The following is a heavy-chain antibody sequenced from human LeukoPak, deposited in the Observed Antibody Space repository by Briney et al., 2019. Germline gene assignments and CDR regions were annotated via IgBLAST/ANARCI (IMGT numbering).Heavy chain of an antibody. Sequence: SVKVSCKASGGTFSTYAINWVRQAPGQGLEWMGRIIPIFETTTYAQKFQARVTITTDESSSTAYMELSSLRSEDTAMYYCARDPRYCIGDSCCPNAFDVWGQGTMVTISS. J-gene: IGHJ3*01. D-gene: IGHD2-15*01. CDR2: IIPIFETT. CDR3: ARDPRYCIGDSCCPNAFDV. V-gene: IGHV1-69*05. CDR1: GGTFSTYA.